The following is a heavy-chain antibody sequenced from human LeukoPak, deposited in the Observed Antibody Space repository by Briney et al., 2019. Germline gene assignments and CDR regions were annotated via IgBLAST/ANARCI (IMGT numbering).Heavy chain of an antibody. CDR2: ISYDGSDK. J-gene: IGHJ6*02. CDR1: GFTFRNYG. Sequence: GRSLRLSCAASGFTFRNYGMHWVRQAPGKGLEWVAVISYDGSDKYYADSVKGRFTIARDNSKNTLYLQMNSLRAEDTAMYYCAKVIVVVTQYYYYAMDAWGQGTLVTVSS. V-gene: IGHV3-30*18. CDR3: AKVIVVVTQYYYYAMDA. D-gene: IGHD3-22*01.